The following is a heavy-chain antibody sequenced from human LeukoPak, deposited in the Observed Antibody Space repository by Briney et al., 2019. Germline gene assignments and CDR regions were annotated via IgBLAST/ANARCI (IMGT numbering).Heavy chain of an antibody. V-gene: IGHV4-39*07. CDR3: ARASSGSTSDGHYFDY. CDR1: GGSISSSSYY. J-gene: IGHJ4*02. CDR2: IYYSGST. D-gene: IGHD6-19*01. Sequence: SETLSLTCTVSGGSISSSSYYWGWIRQPPGKGLEWIGSIYYSGSTYYNPSLKSRVTISVDTSKNQFSLKLSSATAADTAVYYCARASSGSTSDGHYFDYWGQGTLVTVSS.